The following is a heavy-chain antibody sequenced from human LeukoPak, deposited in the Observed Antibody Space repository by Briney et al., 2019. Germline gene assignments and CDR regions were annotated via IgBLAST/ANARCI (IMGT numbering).Heavy chain of an antibody. CDR2: IYYSGST. V-gene: IGHV4-59*12. CDR1: GGSISSYY. J-gene: IGHJ4*02. Sequence: SETLSLTCTVSGGSISSYYWSWIRQPPGKELEWIGSIYYSGSTYYNPSLKSRVTISVDTSKNQFSLKLSSVTAADTAVYYCAREDQAAGTGFDYWGQGTLVTVSS. CDR3: AREDQAAGTGFDY. D-gene: IGHD3/OR15-3a*01.